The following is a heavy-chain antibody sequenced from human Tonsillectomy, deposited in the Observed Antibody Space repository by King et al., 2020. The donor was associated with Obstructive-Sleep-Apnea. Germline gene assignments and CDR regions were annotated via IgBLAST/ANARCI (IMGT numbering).Heavy chain of an antibody. J-gene: IGHJ4*02. CDR3: APPVARLLPY. CDR1: GFTFSTYG. V-gene: IGHV3-48*04. CDR2: ISSSSSSTI. Sequence: VQLVESGGGLVQPGGSLRLSCAASGFTFSTYGMNWVRQAPGKGLEWISYISSSSSSTIYYADSVKGRFTISRENAKNSLYLQMNSLRAEDTAVYYCAPPVARLLPYWGQGTLVTVSS. D-gene: IGHD2-21*01.